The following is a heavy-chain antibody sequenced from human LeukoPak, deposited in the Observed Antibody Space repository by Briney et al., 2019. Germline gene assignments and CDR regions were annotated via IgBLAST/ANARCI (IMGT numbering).Heavy chain of an antibody. J-gene: IGHJ4*02. D-gene: IGHD2-21*02. CDR2: IYPAVSDI. Sequence: GESLKISCTASGYKFTSYWIGWVRQMPGKGLEWMGIIYPAVSDIRYSPSFQGQVTISADKSITTAYLQWNSLKASDTAMYYCARHERSDLEYFDYWGQGSLVTVSS. V-gene: IGHV5-51*01. CDR3: ARHERSDLEYFDY. CDR1: GYKFTSYW.